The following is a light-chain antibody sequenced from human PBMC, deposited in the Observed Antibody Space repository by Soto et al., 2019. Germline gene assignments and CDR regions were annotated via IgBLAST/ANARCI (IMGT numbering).Light chain of an antibody. V-gene: IGKV1-33*01. CDR2: DAS. CDR3: QQYDNLPLT. Sequence: DLPMTQSPSSLSASVGDRVTITCQASQDISNYLNWYQQKPGKAPKLLIYDASNFETGVPSRFSGSGSGTDFTFPISSLQPEDIATYYCQQYDNLPLTFGGGTKVEIK. J-gene: IGKJ4*01. CDR1: QDISNY.